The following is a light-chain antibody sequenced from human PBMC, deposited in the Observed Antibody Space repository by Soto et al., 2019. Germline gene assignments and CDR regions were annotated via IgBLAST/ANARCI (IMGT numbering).Light chain of an antibody. CDR3: GSWDSSLTYV. CDR1: SSNIGSDT. V-gene: IGLV1-44*01. Sequence: QAVVTQPPSASGTPGQRVTISCSGSSSNIGSDTVKWYQQLPGTAPKLLIYTNHQRPSGVPDRFSGSKSGTSASLAISGLQSEDEADYYCGSWDSSLTYVFGTGTKLTVL. CDR2: TNH. J-gene: IGLJ1*01.